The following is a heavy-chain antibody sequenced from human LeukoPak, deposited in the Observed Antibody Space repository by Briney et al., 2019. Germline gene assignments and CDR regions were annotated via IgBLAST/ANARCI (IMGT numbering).Heavy chain of an antibody. V-gene: IGHV3-21*01. CDR1: GFTFSSYS. J-gene: IGHJ4*02. D-gene: IGHD3-22*01. CDR2: ISSSSSYI. Sequence: PGGSLRLSCAASGFTFSSYSMNWVRQAPGKGLEWVSSISSSSSYIYYADSVKGRFAISRDNAKNSLYLQMNSLRAEDTAVYYCATDSSPDGSGYYPAHWGQGALVTVSS. CDR3: ATDSSPDGSGYYPAH.